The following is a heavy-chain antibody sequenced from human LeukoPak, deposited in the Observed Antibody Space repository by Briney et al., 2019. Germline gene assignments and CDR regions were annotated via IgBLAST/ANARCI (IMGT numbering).Heavy chain of an antibody. CDR3: AKGEPAAPFDY. CDR2: ISSSGSTI. CDR1: GFTFSDYY. D-gene: IGHD2-2*01. Sequence: PGGSLRLSCAASGFTFSDYYMSWIRQAPGKGLEWVSYISSSGSTIYYADSVKGRFTISRDNSKNMLYLQMNSLRAEDTAVYYCAKGEPAAPFDYWGQGTLVTVSS. J-gene: IGHJ4*02. V-gene: IGHV3-11*01.